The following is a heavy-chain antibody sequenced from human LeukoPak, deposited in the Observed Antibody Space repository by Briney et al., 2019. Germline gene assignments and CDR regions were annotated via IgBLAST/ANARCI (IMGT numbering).Heavy chain of an antibody. V-gene: IGHV3-21*01. Sequence: PGGSLRLSXAASGFTFSSYSMNWVRQAPGKGLEWVSSISSSSSYIYYADSVKGRFTISRDNAKNSLYLQMNSLRAEDTAVYYCAREPYDSSGLDYWGQGTLVTVSS. CDR1: GFTFSSYS. CDR2: ISSSSSYI. D-gene: IGHD3-22*01. CDR3: AREPYDSSGLDY. J-gene: IGHJ4*02.